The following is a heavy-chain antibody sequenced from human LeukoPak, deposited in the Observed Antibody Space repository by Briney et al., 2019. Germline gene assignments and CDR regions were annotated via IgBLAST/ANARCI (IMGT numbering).Heavy chain of an antibody. D-gene: IGHD6-13*01. V-gene: IGHV3-48*03. J-gene: IGHJ4*02. CDR1: GFTFSSNE. CDR2: ISGGGLTM. Sequence: PGGSLRLSCAASGFTFSSNEMSWVRQAPGKGLEWISYISGGGLTMYYADSVKGRFTISRDNAKNSLFLQMNSLRAEDTAVYYCARGGAGSSWQNPFDYWGQGTLVTVSS. CDR3: ARGGAGSSWQNPFDY.